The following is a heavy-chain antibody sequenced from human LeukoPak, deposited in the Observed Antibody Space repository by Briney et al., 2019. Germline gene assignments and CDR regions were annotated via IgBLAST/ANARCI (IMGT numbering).Heavy chain of an antibody. D-gene: IGHD6-13*01. J-gene: IGHJ4*02. CDR2: IDPGDSYT. Sequence: GESLRISCTGSRYSFTSNWISRVRQKPGKGLEWMGRIDPGDSYTKYSPSFQGHVTISADKSISTAYLQWSSLKASDTAMYYCARGGYSSNWSPYYFDYWGQGTLVTVSS. V-gene: IGHV5-10-1*01. CDR3: ARGGYSSNWSPYYFDY. CDR1: RYSFTSNW.